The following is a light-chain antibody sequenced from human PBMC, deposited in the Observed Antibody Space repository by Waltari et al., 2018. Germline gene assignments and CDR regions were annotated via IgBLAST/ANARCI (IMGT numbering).Light chain of an antibody. J-gene: IGLJ3*02. CDR3: ATWDGSLTAWV. V-gene: IGLV1-47*01. Sequence: QSVLTQPPSASGTPGQRVTISCSGSTSNIGRNYVYWYQQFPGTAPKLLVYRNNERPPGVPERIPGSKSGTSASLAISGLRSEDEADYYCATWDGSLTAWVFGGGTKVTVL. CDR2: RNN. CDR1: TSNIGRNY.